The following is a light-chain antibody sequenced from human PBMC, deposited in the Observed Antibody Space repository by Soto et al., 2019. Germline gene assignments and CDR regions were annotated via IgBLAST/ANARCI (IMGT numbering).Light chain of an antibody. CDR1: SSDVGSYNL. CDR2: EGS. V-gene: IGLV2-23*01. Sequence: QSVLTQPASVSGSPGQSITISCTGTSSDVGSYNLVSWYQQHPGNAPKLMIYEGSKRPSGVSNRSFGSKSGNTASLTISGLQAEDEADYYCCSFARGSTLVFGGGTKLTVL. CDR3: CSFARGSTLV. J-gene: IGLJ3*02.